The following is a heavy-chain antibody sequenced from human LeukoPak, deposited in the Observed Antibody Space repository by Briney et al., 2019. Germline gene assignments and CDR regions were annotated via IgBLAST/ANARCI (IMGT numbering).Heavy chain of an antibody. CDR2: ISYDGSNK. Sequence: GGSLRLSCAASGFTFSSYAMHWVRQAPGKGLEWVAVISYDGSNKYYADSVKGRFTISRDNSKNTLYLQMNSLRAEDTAVYYCARVKDWGWFSYWGQGTLVTVSS. CDR1: GFTFSSYA. J-gene: IGHJ4*02. D-gene: IGHD7-27*01. V-gene: IGHV3-30*14. CDR3: ARVKDWGWFSY.